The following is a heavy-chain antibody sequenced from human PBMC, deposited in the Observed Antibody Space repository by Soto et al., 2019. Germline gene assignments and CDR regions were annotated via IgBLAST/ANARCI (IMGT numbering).Heavy chain of an antibody. Sequence: QVQLVESGGGVVQPGRSLRLSCAASGFTFSSYGMHWVRQAPGKGLEWVAVISYDGSNKYYADSVKGRFTISRDNSKNKLYLQMNSLRAEDTAVYYWAKYRSLDYWGQGTLVTVSS. J-gene: IGHJ4*02. CDR3: AKYRSLDY. CDR2: ISYDGSNK. D-gene: IGHD3-16*02. V-gene: IGHV3-30*18. CDR1: GFTFSSYG.